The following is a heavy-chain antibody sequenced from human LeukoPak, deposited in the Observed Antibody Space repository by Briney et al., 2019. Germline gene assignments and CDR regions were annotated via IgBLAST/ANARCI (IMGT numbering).Heavy chain of an antibody. CDR1: GVTVSSNY. J-gene: IGHJ4*02. CDR3: ARRGTSSSWAHFDY. D-gene: IGHD6-13*01. Sequence: GGSLRLSCAASGVTVSSNYMNWVRQAPGKGLEWVSIIYSGGNTYYADSVKGRFTISRDNSKNTLYLQMNGLRAEDTAVYYCARRGTSSSWAHFDYWGQGTLVTVSS. V-gene: IGHV3-66*01. CDR2: IYSGGNT.